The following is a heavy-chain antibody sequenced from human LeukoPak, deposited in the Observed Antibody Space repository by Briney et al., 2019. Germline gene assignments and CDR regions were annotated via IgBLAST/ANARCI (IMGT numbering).Heavy chain of an antibody. J-gene: IGHJ4*02. Sequence: ASVKVSCKASGGTFSSYAISWVRQAPGQWLEWMGGIIPIFGTANYAQKFQGRVTITADESTSTAYMELSSLRSEDTAVYYCARGYGSGSSTSFDYWGQGTLVTVSS. D-gene: IGHD3-10*01. V-gene: IGHV1-69*01. CDR3: ARGYGSGSSTSFDY. CDR1: GGTFSSYA. CDR2: IIPIFGTA.